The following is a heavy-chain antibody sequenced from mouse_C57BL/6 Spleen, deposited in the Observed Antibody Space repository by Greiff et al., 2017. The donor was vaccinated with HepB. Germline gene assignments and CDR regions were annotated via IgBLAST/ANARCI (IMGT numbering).Heavy chain of an antibody. CDR2: IDPSDSET. V-gene: IGHV1-52*01. CDR3: ARGNYGNYVFDY. Sequence: VQLQQPGAELVRPGSSVKLSCKASGYTFTSYWMHWVKQRPIQGLEWIGNIDPSDSETHYNQKFKDKATLTVDKSSSTAYMQLSSLTSEDSAVYYCARGNYGNYVFDYWGQGTTLTVSS. D-gene: IGHD2-1*01. J-gene: IGHJ2*01. CDR1: GYTFTSYW.